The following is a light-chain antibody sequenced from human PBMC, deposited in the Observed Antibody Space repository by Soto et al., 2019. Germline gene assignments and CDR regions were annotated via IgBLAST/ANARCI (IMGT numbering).Light chain of an antibody. CDR1: QSVSTK. CDR3: QQRSNWPIT. Sequence: ESVLSEGPRTLYLSTGERATLSCRASQSVSTKLAWYQQKPGQAPRLLIYDASNRATGIPARFSGSGSGTDFTLTISSLEPEDFAVYYCQQRSNWPITFGQGTRLAIK. CDR2: DAS. J-gene: IGKJ5*01. V-gene: IGKV3-11*01.